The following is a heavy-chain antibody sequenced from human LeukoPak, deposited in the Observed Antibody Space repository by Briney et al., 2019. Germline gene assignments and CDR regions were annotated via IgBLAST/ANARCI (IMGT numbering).Heavy chain of an antibody. CDR1: GYTFTGYY. CDR3: ARDIRGKGCSWIQLWL. CDR2: INPNSGGT. D-gene: IGHD5-18*01. V-gene: IGHV1-2*02. J-gene: IGHJ4*02. Sequence: ASVKVSCKASGYTFTGYYMHWVRQAPGQGLEWMGWINPNSGGTNYTQKFQGRVTMTRDTSISTAYMELSRLRSDDTAVYYCARDIRGKGCSWIQLWLWGQGTLVTVSS.